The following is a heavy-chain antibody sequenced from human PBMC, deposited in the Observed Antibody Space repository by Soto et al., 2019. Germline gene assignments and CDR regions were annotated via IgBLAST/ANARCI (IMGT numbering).Heavy chain of an antibody. CDR2: ISGSGGST. J-gene: IGHJ5*02. CDR1: GFTFSSYA. V-gene: IGHV3-23*01. Sequence: EVQLLESGGGLVQPGGSLRLSCAASGFTFSSYAMSWVRQAPGKGLEWVSAISGSGGSTYYADSVKGRFTISRDNSKNTLYLQMTSLRAEDTAVYYCAKKHTQQLVGSWFDPWGQGTLVTVSS. D-gene: IGHD6-13*01. CDR3: AKKHTQQLVGSWFDP.